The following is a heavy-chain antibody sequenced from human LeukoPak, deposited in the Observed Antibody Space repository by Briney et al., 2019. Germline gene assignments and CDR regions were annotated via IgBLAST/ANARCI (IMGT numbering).Heavy chain of an antibody. CDR3: ARLKVAVAGTTDAY. J-gene: IGHJ4*02. V-gene: IGHV4-4*07. CDR1: GGSISSYY. Sequence: SETLSLTCTVSGGSISSYYWSWIRQPAGKGLEWIGRIYTSGSTNYNPSLKSRVTMSVDTSKNQFSLKLSSVTAADTAVYYCARLKVAVAGTTDAYWGQGTLVTVSS. CDR2: IYTSGST. D-gene: IGHD6-19*01.